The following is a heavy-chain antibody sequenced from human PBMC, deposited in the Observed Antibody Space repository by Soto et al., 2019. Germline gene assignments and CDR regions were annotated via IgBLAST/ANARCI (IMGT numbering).Heavy chain of an antibody. CDR3: ARGNRIEAFDI. V-gene: IGHV1-18*01. CDR1: GYTFTSYA. Sequence: EASVKVSCKDSGYTFTSYAMHWVRQAPGQGLEWMGWISVYNGNTYSAQKLQGRVTMTTDTSTSTAYMELRSLRSDDTAVYYCARGNRIEAFDIWGQGTMVTVSS. D-gene: IGHD2-15*01. CDR2: ISVYNGNT. J-gene: IGHJ3*02.